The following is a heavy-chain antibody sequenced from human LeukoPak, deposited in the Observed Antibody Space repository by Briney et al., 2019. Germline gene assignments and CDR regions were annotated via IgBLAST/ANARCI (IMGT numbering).Heavy chain of an antibody. J-gene: IGHJ4*02. D-gene: IGHD4-23*01. CDR1: GFTFSDTW. V-gene: IGHV3-74*01. CDR2: INSDGSDA. CDR3: ARVYGGPFDL. Sequence: GGSLRLSCAASGFTFSDTWMHWVRQAPGKGLMWVARINSDGSDAVYAGSVKGRFTISRDNTQNTLHLQMHSLRAEDTAMYYCARVYGGPFDLWGQGNLVTVSS.